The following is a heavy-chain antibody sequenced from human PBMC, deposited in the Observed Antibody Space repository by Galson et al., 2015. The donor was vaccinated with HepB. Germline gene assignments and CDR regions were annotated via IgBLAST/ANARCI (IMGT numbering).Heavy chain of an antibody. J-gene: IGHJ4*02. CDR1: GYTFSSYT. CDR3: ARVSSRWEPPDY. CDR2: INVGNGNT. Sequence: SVKVSCKASGYTFSSYTMHWVRQAPGQRLEWMGWINVGNGNTKYSQKFQGRVTITRDTSASTAYMELSNLRSEDTAVYYCARVSSRWEPPDYWGQGTLVTVSS. V-gene: IGHV1-3*01. D-gene: IGHD1-26*01.